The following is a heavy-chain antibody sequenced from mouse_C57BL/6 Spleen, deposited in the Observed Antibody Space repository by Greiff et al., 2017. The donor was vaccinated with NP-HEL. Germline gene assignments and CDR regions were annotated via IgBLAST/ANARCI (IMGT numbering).Heavy chain of an antibody. J-gene: IGHJ1*03. Sequence: EVKLVESGGDLVKPGGSLKLSCAASGFTFSSYGMSWVRQTPDKRLEWVATISSGGSYTYYPDSVKGRFTISRDNAKNTLYLQMSSLKSEDTAMYYCARITTVGRYFDVWGTGTTVTVSS. CDR2: ISSGGSYT. CDR3: ARITTVGRYFDV. D-gene: IGHD1-1*01. V-gene: IGHV5-6*02. CDR1: GFTFSSYG.